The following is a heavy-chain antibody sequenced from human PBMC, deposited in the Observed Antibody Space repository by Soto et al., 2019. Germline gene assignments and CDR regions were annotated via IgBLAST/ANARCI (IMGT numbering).Heavy chain of an antibody. J-gene: IGHJ4*02. D-gene: IGHD6-19*01. Sequence: QLQLPESGSGLVKPSQTLSLTCAVSGGSISSGGYSWSWIRQPPGKGLEWIGYIYHSGSTYYNPSLKSRVTISVDRSKNQFSLKLSSVTAADTAVYYCARAGGLGAVAADYWGQGTLVTVSS. CDR1: GGSISSGGYS. V-gene: IGHV4-30-2*01. CDR3: ARAGGLGAVAADY. CDR2: IYHSGST.